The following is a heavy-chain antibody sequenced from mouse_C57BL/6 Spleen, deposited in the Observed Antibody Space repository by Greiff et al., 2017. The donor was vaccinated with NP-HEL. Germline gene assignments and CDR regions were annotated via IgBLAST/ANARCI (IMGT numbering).Heavy chain of an antibody. D-gene: IGHD3-2*02. Sequence: QVQLQQPGAELVKPGASVKLSCKASGYTFTSYWMQWVKQRPGQGLEWIGEIDPSDSYTNYNQKFKGKATLTVDTSSSTAYMQLSSLTSEDSAVYYCARRLLGYFDYWGQGTTLTVSS. CDR3: ARRLLGYFDY. V-gene: IGHV1-50*01. CDR2: IDPSDSYT. CDR1: GYTFTSYW. J-gene: IGHJ2*01.